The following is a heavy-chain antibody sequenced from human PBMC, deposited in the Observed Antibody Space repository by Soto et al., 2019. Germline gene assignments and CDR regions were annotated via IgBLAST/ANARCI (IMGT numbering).Heavy chain of an antibody. V-gene: IGHV2-5*01. CDR2: IYWNDDK. J-gene: IGHJ5*02. CDR1: GFSLRASGAS. CDR3: VHRLDVPGLAFDP. Sequence: SGPTLVNPTQTLRLTCAFSGFSLRASGASVGWIRQPPGKALEWLAHIYWNDDKRYSPSLRSRLTISKDTSKNQVVLTFTNMDPADTGTYYCVHRLDVPGLAFDPWGQGTLVTVSS. D-gene: IGHD3-10*02.